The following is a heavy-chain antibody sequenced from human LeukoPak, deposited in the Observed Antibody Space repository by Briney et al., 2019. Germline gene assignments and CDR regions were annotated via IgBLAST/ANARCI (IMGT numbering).Heavy chain of an antibody. CDR3: TKAPLRSCTGAFCYPFDY. Sequence: PGGSLRLSCAASGFTFSSYSMNWVRQTPGKGLEWVSATVGSGPDTYHADSVKGRFTVSRDNSRNTLYLQMNSLRVEDTAVYYCTKAPLRSCTGAFCYPFDYWGQGTLVTVSS. J-gene: IGHJ4*02. D-gene: IGHD2-8*02. V-gene: IGHV3-23*01. CDR2: TVGSGPDT. CDR1: GFTFSSYS.